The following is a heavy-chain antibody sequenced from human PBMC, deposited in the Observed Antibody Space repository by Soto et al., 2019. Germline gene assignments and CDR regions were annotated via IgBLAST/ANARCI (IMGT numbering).Heavy chain of an antibody. J-gene: IGHJ4*02. D-gene: IGHD2-2*01. CDR1: GGSFSGYY. Sequence: PSETLSLTCAVYGGSFSGYYWRWIRQPPGKGLEWIGAINHSGSTNYNPSLKSRVTIPVDTSKNQFSLKLSSVTAADTAVYYCARGRELDGYCSSTSCSDYWGQGTLVTVSS. V-gene: IGHV4-34*01. CDR2: INHSGST. CDR3: ARGRELDGYCSSTSCSDY.